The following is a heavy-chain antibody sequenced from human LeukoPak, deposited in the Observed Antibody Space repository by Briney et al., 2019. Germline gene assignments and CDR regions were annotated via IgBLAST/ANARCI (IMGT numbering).Heavy chain of an antibody. CDR2: IIPIFGTA. J-gene: IGHJ6*03. D-gene: IGHD3-3*01. CDR1: GGTFSSYA. V-gene: IGHV1-69*05. CDR3: ARGYFGVVSYYYYMDV. Sequence: GASVKVSCKASGGTFSSYAISWVRQAPGQGLEWMGGIIPIFGTANYAQKFQGRVTITTDESTSTAYMELSSLRSEDTAVYYCARGYFGVVSYYYYMDVWGKGTTVTVSS.